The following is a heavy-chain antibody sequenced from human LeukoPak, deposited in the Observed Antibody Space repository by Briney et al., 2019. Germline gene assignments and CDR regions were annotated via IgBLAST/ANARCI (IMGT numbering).Heavy chain of an antibody. J-gene: IGHJ3*02. CDR3: ARGARGSGWRVFDI. CDR2: ISYDGSNK. V-gene: IGHV3-30*04. Sequence: GGSLRLSCAASGFTFSSYAMHWVRQAPGKGLEWVAVISYDGSNKYYADFVKGRFTISRDNSKNTLYLQMNSLRAEDTAVYYCARGARGSGWRVFDIWGQGTMVTVSS. D-gene: IGHD6-19*01. CDR1: GFTFSSYA.